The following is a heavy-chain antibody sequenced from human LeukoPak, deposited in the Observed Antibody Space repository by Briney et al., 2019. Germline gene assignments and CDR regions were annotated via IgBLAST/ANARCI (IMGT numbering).Heavy chain of an antibody. J-gene: IGHJ3*02. Sequence: ASVKVSCKASGYTFTSYDINWVRQATGQGLEWMGWMNPNSGNTGYAQKFQGRVTMTRNTSISTAYMELSSLRSEDTAVYYCARAEDTQSINAFDIWGQGTMVTVSS. D-gene: IGHD5-18*01. CDR3: ARAEDTQSINAFDI. CDR2: MNPNSGNT. CDR1: GYTFTSYD. V-gene: IGHV1-8*01.